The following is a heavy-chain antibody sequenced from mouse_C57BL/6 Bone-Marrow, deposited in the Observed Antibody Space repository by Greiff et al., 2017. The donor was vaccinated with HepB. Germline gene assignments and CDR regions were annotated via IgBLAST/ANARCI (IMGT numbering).Heavy chain of an antibody. Sequence: QVTLKVSGPGILQSSQTLSLTCSFSGFSLSTSGMGVSWIRQPSGQGLEWLAHIYWDDDKRYNPSQKSQLTISNDTSRNQVFLKITSVDTADTATYYCARSTVVAHWYFDVWGTGTTVTVSS. J-gene: IGHJ1*03. CDR1: GFSLSTSGMG. D-gene: IGHD1-1*01. CDR3: ARSTVVAHWYFDV. CDR2: IYWDDDK. V-gene: IGHV8-12*01.